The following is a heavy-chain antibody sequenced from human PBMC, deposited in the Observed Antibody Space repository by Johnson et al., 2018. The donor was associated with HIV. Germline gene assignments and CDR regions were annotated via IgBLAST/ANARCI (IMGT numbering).Heavy chain of an antibody. CDR1: GFVFSDSH. Sequence: QVQLVESGGALVKPGGSLRVSCVASGFVFSDSHMSWIRQAPGKGLEWISYISSGGSSIYYANSVRGRFTISRDNSDNTLFLQMNSLRADDTAMYYCALSTSWSIAFDIWGQGTMVTVSS. CDR3: ALSTSWSIAFDI. V-gene: IGHV3-11*01. CDR2: ISSGGSSI. J-gene: IGHJ3*02. D-gene: IGHD6-13*01.